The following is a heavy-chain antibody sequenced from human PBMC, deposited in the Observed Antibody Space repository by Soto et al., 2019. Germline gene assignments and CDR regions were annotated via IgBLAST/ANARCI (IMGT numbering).Heavy chain of an antibody. CDR3: ARLYSGKDAFDI. D-gene: IGHD1-26*01. V-gene: IGHV4-39*01. CDR1: GGSISSSSYY. J-gene: IGHJ3*02. Sequence: PSETLSLTCTVSGGSISSSSYYWGWIRQPPGKGLEWIGSIYYSGSTYYNPSLKSRVTISVDTSKNQFSLKLSSVTAADTAVYYCARLYSGKDAFDICGQGTMVTVSS. CDR2: IYYSGST.